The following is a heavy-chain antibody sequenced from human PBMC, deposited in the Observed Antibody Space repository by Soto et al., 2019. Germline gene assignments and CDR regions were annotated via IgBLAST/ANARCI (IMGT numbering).Heavy chain of an antibody. J-gene: IGHJ6*02. V-gene: IGHV1-2*04. CDR1: GYTFTGYY. Sequence: VASVKVSCKASGYTFTGYYMHWVRQAPGQGLEWMGWINPNSGGTNYAQKFQGWVTMTRDTSISTAYMELSRLRSDDTAVYYCARELKPAYYDFWSGYYTGMGYYGMDVWGQGTTVTVSS. CDR2: INPNSGGT. D-gene: IGHD3-3*01. CDR3: ARELKPAYYDFWSGYYTGMGYYGMDV.